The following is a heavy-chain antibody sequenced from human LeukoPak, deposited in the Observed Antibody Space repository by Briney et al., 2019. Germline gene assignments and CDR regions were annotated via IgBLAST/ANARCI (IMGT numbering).Heavy chain of an antibody. CDR1: GYTFTGYY. V-gene: IGHV1-2*06. CDR2: INPNSGGT. J-gene: IGHJ5*02. Sequence: VASVKVSCKASGYTFTGYYMHWVRQAPGQGLEWMERINPNSGGTNYAQKFQGRVTMTRDTSISTAYMELSRLRSDDTAVYYCAKDRRPYYYDSSDWFDPWGQGTLVTVSS. D-gene: IGHD3-22*01. CDR3: AKDRRPYYYDSSDWFDP.